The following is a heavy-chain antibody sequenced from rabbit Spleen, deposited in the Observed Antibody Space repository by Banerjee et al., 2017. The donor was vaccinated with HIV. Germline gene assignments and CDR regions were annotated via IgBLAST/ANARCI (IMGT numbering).Heavy chain of an antibody. Sequence: QEQLVESEGGLVQPEGSLTLTCKASGFSFSNKAVMCWVRQAPGKGLEWIACINAITGKAVYASWAKGRFTFSKTSSTTVTIQMTSLAAADTATYFCARGRAGYDDAVGHDFIWFFFNLWGPGTLVTVS. CDR1: GFSFSNKAV. CDR3: ARGRAGYDDAVGHDFIWFFFNL. V-gene: IGHV1S45*01. D-gene: IGHD6-1*01. CDR2: INAITGKA. J-gene: IGHJ4*01.